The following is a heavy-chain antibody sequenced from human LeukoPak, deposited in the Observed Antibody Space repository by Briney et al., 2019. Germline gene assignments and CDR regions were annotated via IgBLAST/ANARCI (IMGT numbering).Heavy chain of an antibody. CDR3: ARMESVVAATSGY. D-gene: IGHD2-15*01. CDR1: GGSISSYY. V-gene: IGHV4-59*01. Sequence: SETLSLTCTVSGGSISSYYWSWIRQPPGKGLEWIGYIYYSGSTNYNPSLKSRVTISVDTSKNQFSLKLSSVTAADTAVYYCARMESVVAATSGYWGQGTLVTVPS. CDR2: IYYSGST. J-gene: IGHJ4*02.